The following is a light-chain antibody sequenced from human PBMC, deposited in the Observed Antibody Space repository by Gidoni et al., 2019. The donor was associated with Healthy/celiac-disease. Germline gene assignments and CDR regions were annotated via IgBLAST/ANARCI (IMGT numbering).Light chain of an antibody. Sequence: QSALPQPASVSGSPGQSITISCPGTSSDVGSYNLVSWYQQHPGKAPKLMIYEGSKRPSGVSNRVSGSKSGNTASLTISGLQAEDEADYYCCSYAGSSGYVFGTGTKVTVL. CDR1: SSDVGSYNL. J-gene: IGLJ1*01. CDR2: EGS. V-gene: IGLV2-23*01. CDR3: CSYAGSSGYV.